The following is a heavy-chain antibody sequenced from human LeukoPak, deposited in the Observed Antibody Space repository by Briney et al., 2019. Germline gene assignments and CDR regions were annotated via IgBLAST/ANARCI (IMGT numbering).Heavy chain of an antibody. D-gene: IGHD2-15*01. CDR1: GGSISSYY. V-gene: IGHV4-59*01. J-gene: IGHJ4*02. Sequence: SETLSLTCTVSGGSISSYYGNWIRQPPGKGLEWIGYIYYSGSTNYYPSLKSRVTISVDTSKNQFSLKLSSVTAADTAVYYCARGQYCSGGSWLIDYWGQGTLVTVSS. CDR3: ARGQYCSGGSWLIDY. CDR2: IYYSGST.